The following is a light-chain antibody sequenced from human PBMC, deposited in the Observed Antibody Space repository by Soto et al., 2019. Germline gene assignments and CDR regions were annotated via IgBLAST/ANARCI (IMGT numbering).Light chain of an antibody. CDR2: AAS. Sequence: DIQVTQSPSSLSASVGDSVTLSCQTSQRVDSYIHWYQHQSGKPPKLLIYAASTLQDGVPSRFSGGGSGTAFSLIISRLEPEDFAVYFCQQYSDLPMTFGQGTRLEI. V-gene: IGKV1-39*01. CDR1: QRVDSY. J-gene: IGKJ5*01. CDR3: QQYSDLPMT.